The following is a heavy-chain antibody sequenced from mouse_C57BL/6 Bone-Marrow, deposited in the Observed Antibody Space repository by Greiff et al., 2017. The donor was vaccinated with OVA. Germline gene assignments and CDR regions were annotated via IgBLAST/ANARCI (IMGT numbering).Heavy chain of an antibody. Sequence: QVQLQQPGAELVKPGASVKLSCKASGYTFTSYWMHWVKQRPGQGLEWIGMIHPNSGSTNYNEKFKSKATLTVDKSSSTAYMQLSSLTSEDSAVDYCAREEYFDYFDYWGQGTTLTVSS. D-gene: IGHD5-2*01. J-gene: IGHJ2*01. CDR1: GYTFTSYW. V-gene: IGHV1-64*01. CDR3: AREEYFDYFDY. CDR2: IHPNSGST.